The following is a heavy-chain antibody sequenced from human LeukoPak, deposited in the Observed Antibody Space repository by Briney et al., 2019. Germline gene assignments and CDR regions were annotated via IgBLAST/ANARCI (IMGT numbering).Heavy chain of an antibody. CDR2: ISYDGSNK. V-gene: IGHV3-30*04. J-gene: IGHJ6*04. Sequence: GRSLRLSCAASGFTFSSYAMPWVRQAPGKGLEWVAVISYDGSNKYYADSVKGRFTISRDNSKNTLYLQMNSLRAEDTAVYYCARDRRDIVVVVAATYRYYGMDVWGKGTTVTVSS. CDR3: ARDRRDIVVVVAATYRYYGMDV. CDR1: GFTFSSYA. D-gene: IGHD2-15*01.